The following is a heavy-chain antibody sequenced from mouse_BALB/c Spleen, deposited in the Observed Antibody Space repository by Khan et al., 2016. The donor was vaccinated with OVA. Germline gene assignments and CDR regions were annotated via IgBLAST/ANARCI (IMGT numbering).Heavy chain of an antibody. Sequence: QVQLKESGPELVKPGASVKMSCKASGYTFTYYVITWVKQRTGQGLEWIGEIYPGSDNAYYNERFKGKTTLTADKSSHTTHMQLSSLTSEDSAVYFCARGDGYYVYFDYWGQGNTLTVSS. V-gene: IGHV1-77*01. CDR1: GYTFTYYV. CDR2: IYPGSDNA. CDR3: ARGDGYYVYFDY. D-gene: IGHD2-3*01. J-gene: IGHJ2*01.